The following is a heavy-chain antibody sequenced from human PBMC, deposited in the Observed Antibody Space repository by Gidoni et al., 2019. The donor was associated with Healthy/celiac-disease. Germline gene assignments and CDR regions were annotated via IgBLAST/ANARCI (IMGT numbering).Heavy chain of an antibody. V-gene: IGHV3-23*01. J-gene: IGHJ4*02. CDR3: AKDRRYSGSYPSFDY. CDR1: GFTFSSYA. CDR2: ISGSGGST. D-gene: IGHD1-26*01. Sequence: EVQLLESGGGLVQPGGSLRLSCAASGFTFSSYAMSWVRQAPGKGLGWVSAISGSGGSTYYADSVKGRFTISRDNSKNTLYLQMNSLRAEDTAVYYCAKDRRYSGSYPSFDYWGQGTLVTVSS.